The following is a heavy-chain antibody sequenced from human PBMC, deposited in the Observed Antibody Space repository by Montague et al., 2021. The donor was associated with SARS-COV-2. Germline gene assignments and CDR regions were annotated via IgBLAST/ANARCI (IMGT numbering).Heavy chain of an antibody. CDR1: GGSFSNYY. V-gene: IGHV4-4*07. D-gene: IGHD6-19*01. CDR3: ARDIAVAGLFDY. J-gene: IGHJ4*02. CDR2: IYTSGTT. Sequence: SETLSLTCTVYGGSFSNYYWSWIRQPAGKGLEWIGRIYTSGTTDYSFSLKSRVTILVDTSKNQFSLKLSSVTAADTAVYYCARDIAVAGLFDYWGQGTLVTVSS.